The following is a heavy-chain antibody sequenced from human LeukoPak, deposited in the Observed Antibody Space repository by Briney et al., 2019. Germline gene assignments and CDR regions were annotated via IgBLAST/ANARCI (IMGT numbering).Heavy chain of an antibody. CDR2: ISGTGTNT. V-gene: IGHV3-23*01. D-gene: IGHD2-2*01. J-gene: IGHJ5*02. CDR3: AKSSDVIVVPASMWFDP. Sequence: PGGSLRLSCAASGFTFSPYAMSWVRQAPGNGLEWVSLISGTGTNTYYSASVKGRFTISRDNSKSTLYLQMNSLSAEDTAVYYCAKSSDVIVVPASMWFDPWGQGTLVTVSS. CDR1: GFTFSPYA.